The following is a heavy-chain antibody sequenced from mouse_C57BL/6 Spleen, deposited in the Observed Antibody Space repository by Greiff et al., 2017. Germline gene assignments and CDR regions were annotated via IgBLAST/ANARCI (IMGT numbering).Heavy chain of an antibody. CDR3: ARRRTTWYDFDY. V-gene: IGHV1-50*01. D-gene: IGHD5-5*01. CDR1: GYTFTSYW. J-gene: IGHJ2*01. CDR2: IDPSDSYT. Sequence: QVQLKQPGAELVKPGASVKLSCKASGYTFTSYWMQWVKQRPGQGLEWIGEIDPSDSYTNYKQKFKGKATLTVDTSSSTAYMQRSSLTSEDSAVYYGARRRTTWYDFDYWGQGTTLTVSS.